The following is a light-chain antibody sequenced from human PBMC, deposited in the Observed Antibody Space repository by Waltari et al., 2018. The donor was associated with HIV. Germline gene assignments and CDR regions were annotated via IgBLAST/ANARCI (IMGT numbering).Light chain of an antibody. CDR1: QSFSSW. V-gene: IGKV1-5*03. J-gene: IGKJ1*01. CDR2: KAS. CDR3: QQYNSYSRT. Sequence: DIQMTQSPSTLSASVGDRVTITCRASQSFSSWLAWYQQKPGTAPKLLIYKASSLESVFPSRFSGSGSGREFTLTISSLQPDDFATYYCQQYNSYSRTFGQGTKVEIK.